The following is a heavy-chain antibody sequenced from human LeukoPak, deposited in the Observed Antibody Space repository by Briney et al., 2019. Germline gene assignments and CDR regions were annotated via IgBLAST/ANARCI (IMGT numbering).Heavy chain of an antibody. CDR3: ARALRSPTADAFDN. J-gene: IGHJ3*02. CDR2: INHSGNI. D-gene: IGHD1-14*01. Sequence: PTETLSLTCAVHGWSLSGYYWGRIRQPPGKGLEWNGEINHSGNIYYNPSVKSRDTLTVDTSKNQLSLKERSVTARGTAVSYCARALRSPTADAFDNCGQGTLVTASS. V-gene: IGHV4-34*01. CDR1: GWSLSGYY.